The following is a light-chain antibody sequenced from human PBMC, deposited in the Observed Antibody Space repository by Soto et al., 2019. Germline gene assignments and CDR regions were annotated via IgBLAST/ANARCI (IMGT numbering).Light chain of an antibody. Sequence: QSALTQPVPVPGSRGQAITISCTGTSSVVGGYNYVSWYRQHPGNAPKLMNYEVSTRRSEVANRFSASKPGNTVSLTISGLQAGAEAEFYCTSYRSSSTHYVFGSGTKLNLL. CDR3: TSYRSSSTHYV. J-gene: IGLJ1*01. CDR2: EVS. CDR1: SSVVGGYNY. V-gene: IGLV2-14*01.